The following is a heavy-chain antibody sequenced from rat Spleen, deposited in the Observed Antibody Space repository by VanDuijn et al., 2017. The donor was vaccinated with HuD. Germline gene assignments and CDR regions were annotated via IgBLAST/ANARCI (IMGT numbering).Heavy chain of an antibody. Sequence: EVQLVESGGGLVQPGRSLKLSCVASGFTFNNYWMTWIRQAPTKGLEWVATISYDGSSTYYPDSVKGRFTISRDNAQNTLYLQMDSLRSEDTATYYCARSYGGYSEDWYFDFWGPGTMVTVSS. D-gene: IGHD1-11*01. CDR2: ISYDGSST. CDR3: ARSYGGYSEDWYFDF. CDR1: GFTFNNYW. J-gene: IGHJ1*01. V-gene: IGHV5-29*01.